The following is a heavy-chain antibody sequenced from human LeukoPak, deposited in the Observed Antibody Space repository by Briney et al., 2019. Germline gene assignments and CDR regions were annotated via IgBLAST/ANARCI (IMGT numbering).Heavy chain of an antibody. Sequence: SETLSLTCAVYGGSLSGYYWSWIRQPPGKGLEWIGEINHSGSTNYNPSLKRRVTISVDTSKNQFSLKLSSVTAADTAVYYCARGWSYSAFDYWGQGTLVTVSS. D-gene: IGHD3-10*01. CDR3: ARGWSYSAFDY. V-gene: IGHV4-34*01. CDR2: INHSGST. J-gene: IGHJ4*02. CDR1: GGSLSGYY.